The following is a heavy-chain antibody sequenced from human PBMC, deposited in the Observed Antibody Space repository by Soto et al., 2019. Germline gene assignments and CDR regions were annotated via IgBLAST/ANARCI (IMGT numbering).Heavy chain of an antibody. J-gene: IGHJ4*02. Sequence: GSLRLSCAASGFTFSSYSMNWVLQAPGKGLEWVSSISSSSSYIYYADSVKGRFTISRDNAKNSLYLQMNSLRAEDTAVYYCARSYYYDSSGYTFDYWGQGTLVTVSS. CDR1: GFTFSSYS. CDR2: ISSSSSYI. CDR3: ARSYYYDSSGYTFDY. V-gene: IGHV3-21*01. D-gene: IGHD3-22*01.